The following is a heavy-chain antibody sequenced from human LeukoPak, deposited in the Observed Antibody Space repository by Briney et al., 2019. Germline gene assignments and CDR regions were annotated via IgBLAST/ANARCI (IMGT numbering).Heavy chain of an antibody. Sequence: PSETLSLTCTVSGGSISSYYWSWIRQPAGKGLEWIGRIYTSGSTNYNPSLKSRVTMSVDTSKNQFSLKLSSVTAADTAVYYCARDYLHSTGPNRIVAADWGQGTLVTVSS. D-gene: IGHD6-13*01. CDR2: IYTSGST. V-gene: IGHV4-4*07. J-gene: IGHJ4*02. CDR3: ARDYLHSTGPNRIVAAD. CDR1: GGSISSYY.